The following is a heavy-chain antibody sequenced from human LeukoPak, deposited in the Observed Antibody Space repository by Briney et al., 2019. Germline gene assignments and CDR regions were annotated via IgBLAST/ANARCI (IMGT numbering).Heavy chain of an antibody. D-gene: IGHD2-2*01. J-gene: IGHJ6*02. V-gene: IGHV3-21*01. CDR1: GFTFSSYS. CDR2: ISSSSSYI. Sequence: PGGSLRLSCAASGFTFSSYSMNWVRQAPGKGLEWVSSISSSSSYIYYADSVKGRFAISRDNVKNSLYLQMNSLRAEDTAVYYCARDRYDIVVVPAARGPYGMDVWCQGTTVTVSS. CDR3: ARDRYDIVVVPAARGPYGMDV.